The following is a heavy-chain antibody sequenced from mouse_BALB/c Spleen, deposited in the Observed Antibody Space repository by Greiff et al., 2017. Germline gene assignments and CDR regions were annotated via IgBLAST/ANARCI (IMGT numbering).Heavy chain of an antibody. Sequence: VKLVESGPGLVAPSQSLSITCTVSGFSLTSYGVHWVRQPPGKGLEWLGVIWAGGSTNYNSALMSRLSISKDNSKSQVFLKMNSLQTDDTAMYYCARGYYRYDGGYAMDYWGQGTSVTVSS. J-gene: IGHJ4*01. CDR3: ARGYYRYDGGYAMDY. CDR1: GFSLTSYG. V-gene: IGHV2-9*02. D-gene: IGHD2-14*01. CDR2: IWAGGST.